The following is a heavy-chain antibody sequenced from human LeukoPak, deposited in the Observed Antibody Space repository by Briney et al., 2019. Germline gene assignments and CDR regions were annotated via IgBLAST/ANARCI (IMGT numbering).Heavy chain of an antibody. CDR2: IDYSGST. D-gene: IGHD6-13*01. V-gene: IGHV4-59*01. Sequence: PSETLSLTCTVSGGSISSYYWSWIRQPPGKGLEWIGYIDYSGSTNYNPSLKSRVTISVDTSKNQFSLKLSSVTAADTAVYYCARDLDNINWYGIPPGWFDPWGQGTLVTVSS. CDR3: ARDLDNINWYGIPPGWFDP. J-gene: IGHJ5*02. CDR1: GGSISSYY.